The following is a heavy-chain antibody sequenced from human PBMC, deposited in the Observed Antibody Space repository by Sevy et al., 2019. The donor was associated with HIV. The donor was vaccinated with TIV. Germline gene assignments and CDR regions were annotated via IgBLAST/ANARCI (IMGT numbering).Heavy chain of an antibody. CDR3: ARHEGGYSYGSAFDI. CDR2: ISAYNGNT. Sequence: ASVKVSCKASGYTFTSYGISWVRQAPGQGLEWMGWISAYNGNTNYAQKLQGRVTMTTDTSTSTAYMELRSPRSDDTAVYYCARHEGGYSYGSAFDIWGQGTMVTVSS. CDR1: GYTFTSYG. V-gene: IGHV1-18*04. D-gene: IGHD5-18*01. J-gene: IGHJ3*02.